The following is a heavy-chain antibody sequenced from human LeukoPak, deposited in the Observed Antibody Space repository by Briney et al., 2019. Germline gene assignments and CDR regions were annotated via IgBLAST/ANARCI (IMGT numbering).Heavy chain of an antibody. D-gene: IGHD5-24*01. V-gene: IGHV4-59*11. CDR2: ISYTGGT. CDR3: ARISSETHYDY. CDR1: GGSLTSHY. Sequence: SETLSLTCTVSGGSLTSHYWSWIRQPPGKGLEWIGYISYTGGTNYNPSLRSRLTMSVDTSKDQISLKLSSVTAADTAVYYCARISSETHYDYWGRGTLVTVSS. J-gene: IGHJ4*02.